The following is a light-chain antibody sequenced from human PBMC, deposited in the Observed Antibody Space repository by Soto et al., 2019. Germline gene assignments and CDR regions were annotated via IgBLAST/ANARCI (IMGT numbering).Light chain of an antibody. Sequence: EIVMTQSPATLSVSPGERATLSCRASQSVNSNLVWFQQKPGQAPRLLIYGASTRATGIPGRFSGSGFGTEFTLTISSLQSEDFAVYYCQQYGNSPAFGGGTKVEIK. V-gene: IGKV3-15*01. CDR1: QSVNSN. CDR2: GAS. CDR3: QQYGNSPA. J-gene: IGKJ4*01.